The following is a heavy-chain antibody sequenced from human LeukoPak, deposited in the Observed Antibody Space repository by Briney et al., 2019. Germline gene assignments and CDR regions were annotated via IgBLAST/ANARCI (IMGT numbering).Heavy chain of an antibody. CDR2: ISGRDGST. CDR3: ARGVRASFDI. Sequence: GGSLRLSCAASGFTFNGYGMHWVRQAPGKGLEWVSAISGRDGSTYYADSVKGRLTISRDNSKNTLYLQMNSLRAEDTAVYYCARGVRASFDIWGQGTMVTVSS. V-gene: IGHV3-23*01. D-gene: IGHD4-17*01. CDR1: GFTFNGYG. J-gene: IGHJ3*02.